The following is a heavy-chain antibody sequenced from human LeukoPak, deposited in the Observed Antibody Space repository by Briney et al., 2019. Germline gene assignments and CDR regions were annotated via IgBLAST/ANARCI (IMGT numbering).Heavy chain of an antibody. Sequence: GASVKVSCKASGYTFTSYGISWVRQAPGQGLEWMGWISAYNGNTNYAQKFQGRVTITTDESTSTAYMELSSLRSEDTAVYYCARGGYDFWSGPNWFDPWGQGTLVTVSS. CDR3: ARGGYDFWSGPNWFDP. CDR2: ISAYNGNT. V-gene: IGHV1-18*01. D-gene: IGHD3-3*01. J-gene: IGHJ5*02. CDR1: GYTFTSYG.